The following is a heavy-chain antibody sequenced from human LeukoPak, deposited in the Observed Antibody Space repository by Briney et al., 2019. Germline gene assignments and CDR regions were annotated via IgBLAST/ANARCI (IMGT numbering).Heavy chain of an antibody. V-gene: IGHV3-7*03. CDR2: IKQDGSEK. J-gene: IGHJ2*01. CDR3: ARAEWSNWYFDL. CDR1: GFTFSTYW. Sequence: GGSLRLSCAASGFTFSTYWMNWVRQAPGKGLEWVANIKQDGSEKYYVDSVKGRSTLSRDSAKNSLYLQMNSLRAEDTAVYYCARAEWSNWYFDLWGRGTLVTVSS. D-gene: IGHD3-3*01.